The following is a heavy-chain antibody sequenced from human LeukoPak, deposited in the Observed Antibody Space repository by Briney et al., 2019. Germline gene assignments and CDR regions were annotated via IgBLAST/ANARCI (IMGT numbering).Heavy chain of an antibody. CDR3: ADEKYGDHVFGGVSACWYLDL. Sequence: SETLSLTCTVSGGSISSSSYYWGWIRQPSGKGLEWIGSIYYSGSTYYNPSLKSRVTISVDTSKNQFSLKLSSVTAADTAVYYCADEKYGDHVFGGVSACWYLDLWGRGTLVTVSS. D-gene: IGHD3-16*01. V-gene: IGHV4-39*07. CDR1: GGSISSSSYY. J-gene: IGHJ2*01. CDR2: IYYSGST.